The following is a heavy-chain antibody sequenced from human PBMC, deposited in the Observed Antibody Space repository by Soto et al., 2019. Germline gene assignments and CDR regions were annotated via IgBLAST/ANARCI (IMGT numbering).Heavy chain of an antibody. Sequence: QEQLVESGGGVVQPGRSLRLSYAASGFTFSSYAMHWVRQAPGKGLEWVAVISYDGSNKYYADSVKGRFTISRDNSKNTLYLQMNSLRAEDTAVYYCARESAFIVVMTAHYYFDYWGQGTLVTVSS. CDR1: GFTFSSYA. D-gene: IGHD2-21*02. V-gene: IGHV3-30-3*01. CDR2: ISYDGSNK. CDR3: ARESAFIVVMTAHYYFDY. J-gene: IGHJ4*02.